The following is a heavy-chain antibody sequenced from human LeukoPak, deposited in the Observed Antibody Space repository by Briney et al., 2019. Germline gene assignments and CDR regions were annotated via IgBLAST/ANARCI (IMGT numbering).Heavy chain of an antibody. CDR1: GFTFSSYS. CDR2: ISSSSSYI. Sequence: GGSLRLSCADSGFTFSSYSMNWVRRAPGKGLEWVSSISSSSSYIYYADSVKGRFTISRDNAKNSLYLQMNGLRAEDTAVYYCARDPLYSHYMDVWGKGTTVTVSS. CDR3: ARDPLYSHYMDV. V-gene: IGHV3-21*01. D-gene: IGHD3-16*02. J-gene: IGHJ6*03.